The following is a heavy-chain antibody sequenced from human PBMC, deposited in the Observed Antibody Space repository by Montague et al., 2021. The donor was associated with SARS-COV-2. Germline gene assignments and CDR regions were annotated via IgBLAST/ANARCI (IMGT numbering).Heavy chain of an antibody. V-gene: IGHV4-59*08. CDR2: LYNSGST. D-gene: IGHD2-15*01. J-gene: IGHJ6*02. CDR3: ARHIEKEGTYYYYYGMDV. CDR1: GDSIGSYY. Sequence: SETLSLTCTASGDSIGSYYWSWIRQPPGKGLEWIGYLYNSGSTKYNPSLKSRVTISVDTSKNQFSLKLSSVTAADTAVYYCARHIEKEGTYYYYYGMDVWGQGTTVTVSS.